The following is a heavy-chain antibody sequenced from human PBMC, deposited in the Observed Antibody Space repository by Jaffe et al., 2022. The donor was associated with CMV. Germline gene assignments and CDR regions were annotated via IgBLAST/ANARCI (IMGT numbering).Heavy chain of an antibody. Sequence: QVQLVQSGAEVKKPGASVKVSCKASGYTFTSYGISWVRQAPGQGLEWMGWISAYNGNTNYAQKLQGRVTMTTDTSTSTAYMELRSLRSDDTAVYYCARDWIDGYGDYVGEDVYYYYYYMDVWGKGTTVTVSS. CDR1: GYTFTSYG. CDR2: ISAYNGNT. CDR3: ARDWIDGYGDYVGEDVYYYYYYMDV. V-gene: IGHV1-18*04. D-gene: IGHD4-17*01. J-gene: IGHJ6*03.